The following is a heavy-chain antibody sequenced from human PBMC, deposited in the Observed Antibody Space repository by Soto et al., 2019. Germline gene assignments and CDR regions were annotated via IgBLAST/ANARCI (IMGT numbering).Heavy chain of an antibody. CDR2: LIPVFGSP. Sequence: QVQLVQSGAEVKTPGSSVTVSCKTSGGTFSKDAINWVRQAPGQGIEWMGLLIPVFGSPIYAQKFQGRIRIPANEYTSTAFMNLSSLRSEDTAVYYCTTGLGYTFEPGKTRYYAMDVWGQGTTVSVSS. J-gene: IGHJ6*02. CDR3: TTGLGYTFEPGKTRYYAMDV. CDR1: GGTFSKDA. V-gene: IGHV1-69*01. D-gene: IGHD5-18*01.